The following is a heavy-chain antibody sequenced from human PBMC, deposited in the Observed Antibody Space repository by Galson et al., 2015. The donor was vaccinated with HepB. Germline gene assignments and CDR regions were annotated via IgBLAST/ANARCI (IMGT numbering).Heavy chain of an antibody. D-gene: IGHD3-16*01. V-gene: IGHV3-7*01. CDR3: YVGHYFNS. Sequence: SLRLSCAASGITFTNFWLTWVRQAPGKGLEWVASIKKDGTQRNYVDSVKGRFTISRDNAKQSLYLQMDGLSAEDTAIYYCYVGHYFNSWGQGTLIPVSS. J-gene: IGHJ4*02. CDR2: IKKDGTQR. CDR1: GITFTNFW.